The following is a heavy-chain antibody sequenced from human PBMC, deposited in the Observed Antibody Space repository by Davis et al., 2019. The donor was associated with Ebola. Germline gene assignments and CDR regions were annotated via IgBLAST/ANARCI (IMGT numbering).Heavy chain of an antibody. V-gene: IGHV3-7*03. Sequence: GGSLRLSCAASGFTFSSHWMSWVRQAPGEGLEWVANINQDGSEKYYVDSVKGRFTISRDNAKNSLYLQMNSLRAEDTAVYYCARGPTVTTFAYYFDYWGQGTLVTVSS. D-gene: IGHD4-17*01. CDR3: ARGPTVTTFAYYFDY. CDR1: GFTFSSHW. CDR2: INQDGSEK. J-gene: IGHJ4*02.